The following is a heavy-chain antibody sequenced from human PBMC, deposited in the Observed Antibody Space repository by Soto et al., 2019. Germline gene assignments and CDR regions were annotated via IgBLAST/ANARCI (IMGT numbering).Heavy chain of an antibody. CDR2: IYYSGTT. J-gene: IGHJ6*02. CDR1: GGSINSGGYY. V-gene: IGHV4-31*03. D-gene: IGHD6-19*01. CDR3: ASAGLGIEVAGLFYNYGMDV. Sequence: QVQLQESGPGLLKPSQTLSLTSTVSGGSINSGGYYWNWIRQHPGKGLEWIGFIYYSGTTYYNPSLKSRVTMSLDTSKSQFSLKLSSVAAADTAVYYCASAGLGIEVAGLFYNYGMDVWGQGSTVTVSS.